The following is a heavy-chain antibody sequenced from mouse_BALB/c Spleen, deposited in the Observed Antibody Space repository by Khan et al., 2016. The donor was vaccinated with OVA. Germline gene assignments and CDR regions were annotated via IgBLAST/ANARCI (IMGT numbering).Heavy chain of an antibody. CDR3: ARVGDSGTMDY. D-gene: IGHD3-3*01. CDR1: GYTFTTYG. CDR2: INTYTGEP. V-gene: IGHV9-3-1*01. J-gene: IGHJ4*01. Sequence: QIQLVQSGPELKKPGVTVKISCKASGYTFTTYGMNWVKQAPGKGLKWMGWINTYTGEPTYVDDFKGRFAFSLETSASTAYLQINNLKKEDTATYFCARVGDSGTMDYWGQGTSVTVSS.